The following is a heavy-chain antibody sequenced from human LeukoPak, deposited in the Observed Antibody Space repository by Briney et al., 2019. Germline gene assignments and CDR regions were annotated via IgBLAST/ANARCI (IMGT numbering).Heavy chain of an antibody. CDR2: IWYDGSNK. J-gene: IGHJ4*02. CDR3: AKGWHYDFWSGYSLDY. V-gene: IGHV3-33*06. D-gene: IGHD3-3*01. CDR1: GFTFSSYG. Sequence: GGSLRLSCAASGFTFSSYGMHWVRQAPGKGLEWVAVIWYDGSNKYYADSVKGRFTISRDNSKNTLYLQMNSLRAEDTAVYYCAKGWHYDFWSGYSLDYWGQGTLVTVSS.